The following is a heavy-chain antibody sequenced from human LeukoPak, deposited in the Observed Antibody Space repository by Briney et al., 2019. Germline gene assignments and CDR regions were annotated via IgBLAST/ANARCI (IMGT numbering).Heavy chain of an antibody. CDR3: TTEVIQYGSGSYFSPNDY. D-gene: IGHD3-10*01. Sequence: GGSLRLSCAASGFTFSNAWMSWVRQAPGKGLEWVGRIKSKTDGGTTDYAAPVKGRFTISRDDSKNTLYLQMNSLKTEDTAVYYCTTEVIQYGSGSYFSPNDYWGQGTLVTVSS. CDR1: GFTFSNAW. V-gene: IGHV3-15*01. J-gene: IGHJ4*02. CDR2: IKSKTDGGTT.